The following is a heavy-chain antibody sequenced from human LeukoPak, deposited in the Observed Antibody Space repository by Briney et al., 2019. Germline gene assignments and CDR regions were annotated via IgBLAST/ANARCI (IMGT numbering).Heavy chain of an antibody. CDR3: ATAWDSSGYYFTFDY. CDR2: IYYSGST. CDR1: GGSISSYY. D-gene: IGHD3-22*01. J-gene: IGHJ4*02. Sequence: SETLSLTCTVSGGSISSYYWSWIRQPPGKGLEWIGYIYYSGSTNYNPSLKRRVTTSVATSKNQFSLKLSSVTAADTAVYYCATAWDSSGYYFTFDYWGQGTLVTVSS. V-gene: IGHV4-59*01.